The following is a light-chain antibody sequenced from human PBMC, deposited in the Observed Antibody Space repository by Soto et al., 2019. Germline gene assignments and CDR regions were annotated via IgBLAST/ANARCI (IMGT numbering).Light chain of an antibody. CDR2: AAS. CDR3: LQDYTYPWT. CDR1: QGIRSD. Sequence: IQMTQSPSSLSASVGDRVTNTFRARQGIRSDLGWFQQKPGKAPKLLISAASILQSGVPSRFSGSGSGTDFTLTISSLQPEDFATYYCLQDYTYPWTFGQGTKVEIK. J-gene: IGKJ1*01. V-gene: IGKV1-6*01.